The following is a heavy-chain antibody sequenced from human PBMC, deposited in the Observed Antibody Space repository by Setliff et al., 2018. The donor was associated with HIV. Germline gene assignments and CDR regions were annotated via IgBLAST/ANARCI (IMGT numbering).Heavy chain of an antibody. J-gene: IGHJ4*02. Sequence: SETLSLTCTVSGGSISSSTYYWGWIRQPPGKGLEWIGNIYYSASTYYNPSLKSRVTISADTSKNQFSLKLTSVTAADTAVYYCARGGTMIRGLDYWGQGTPVTVS. D-gene: IGHD3-10*01. CDR1: GGSISSSTYY. CDR3: ARGGTMIRGLDY. V-gene: IGHV4-39*01. CDR2: IYYSAST.